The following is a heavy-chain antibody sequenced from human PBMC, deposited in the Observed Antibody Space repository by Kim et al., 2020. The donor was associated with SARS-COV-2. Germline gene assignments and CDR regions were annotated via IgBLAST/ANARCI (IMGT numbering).Heavy chain of an antibody. D-gene: IGHD3-10*01. CDR2: IYYSGST. CDR1: GGSISSGGYY. CDR3: AGGPWFGELLSFFDY. V-gene: IGHV4-31*03. J-gene: IGHJ4*02. Sequence: SETLSLTCTVSGGSISSGGYYWSWIRQHPGKDLEWIGYIYYSGSTYYNPSLRSRATISVDTSKNQFSLKLSSVTAADTAVYYCAGGPWFGELLSFFDYCGQGTLVTVSS.